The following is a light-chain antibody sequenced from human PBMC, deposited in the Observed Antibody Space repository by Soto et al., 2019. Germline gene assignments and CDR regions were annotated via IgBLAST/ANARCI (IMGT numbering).Light chain of an antibody. CDR1: HDISTW. CDR3: QQTITFPLT. J-gene: IGKJ4*01. V-gene: IGKV1D-12*01. Sequence: DIQMTQSPSSVSASVGDRVTITCRASHDISTWLAWYQQKPGRAPNLLIFAASSLQGGVPSRFSGTGSGTYFTLTISSLQPEDFATYYCQQTITFPLTFGGGTKVEI. CDR2: AAS.